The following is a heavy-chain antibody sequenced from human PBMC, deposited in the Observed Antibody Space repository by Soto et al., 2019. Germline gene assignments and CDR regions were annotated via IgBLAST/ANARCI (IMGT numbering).Heavy chain of an antibody. V-gene: IGHV3-66*01. CDR2: IYSAGNT. Sequence: PGGSLRLSCAASGFTVSSNYMSWVRQAPGKGLEWISIIYSAGNTYYADSVKGRFTISRDNSKNTLYLQMNSLRAEDTAVYYCARYYYDSSGYYPLWGQGTLVTVSS. J-gene: IGHJ4*02. CDR1: GFTVSSNY. CDR3: ARYYYDSSGYYPL. D-gene: IGHD3-22*01.